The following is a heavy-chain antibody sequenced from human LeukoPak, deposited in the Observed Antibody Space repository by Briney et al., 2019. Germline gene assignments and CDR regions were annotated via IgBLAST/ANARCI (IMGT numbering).Heavy chain of an antibody. CDR1: GYTFTGYY. Sequence: ASVKVSCKASGYTFTGYYMHWVRQAPGQGLQWMGWINPNSGGTNYALKFQGRVTMTRDTSISTTYMELGRLRSDDTAVYYCARAGLGYSGYEFDYWGQGTLVTVSS. J-gene: IGHJ4*02. V-gene: IGHV1-2*02. D-gene: IGHD5-12*01. CDR2: INPNSGGT. CDR3: ARAGLGYSGYEFDY.